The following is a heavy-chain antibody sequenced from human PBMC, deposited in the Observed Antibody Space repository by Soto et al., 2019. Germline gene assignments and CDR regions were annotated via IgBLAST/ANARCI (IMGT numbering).Heavy chain of an antibody. J-gene: IGHJ4*02. CDR2: IYWDDNK. D-gene: IGHD5-12*01. V-gene: IGHV2-5*02. Sequence: QITLKESGPTLVKPTQTLTMTCTFSGFSLTTTGVGVGWIRQPPGKALEWLAFIYWDDNKRYRPSLKSTLTITKDTSKHQAVLTMTNMDPVDTATYYCAHSAGRGGSLGPYYFDYWGQGTLVTVSS. CDR1: GFSLTTTGVG. CDR3: AHSAGRGGSLGPYYFDY.